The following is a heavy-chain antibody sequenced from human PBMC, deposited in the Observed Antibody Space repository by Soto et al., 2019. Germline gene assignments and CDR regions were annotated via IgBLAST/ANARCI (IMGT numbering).Heavy chain of an antibody. CDR2: ISGGGGGT. CDR1: GFTFSSYA. D-gene: IGHD6-19*01. CDR3: AKDALSRIAVAGAGGFDY. Sequence: GGSLRLSCAASGFTFSSYAMGWVRQAAWRGLEWVSAISGGGGGTYYADSVKGRFTISRDNSKNTLYLQMNSLRDEDTAVYYCAKDALSRIAVAGAGGFDYWGQGTLVTVSS. V-gene: IGHV3-23*01. J-gene: IGHJ4*02.